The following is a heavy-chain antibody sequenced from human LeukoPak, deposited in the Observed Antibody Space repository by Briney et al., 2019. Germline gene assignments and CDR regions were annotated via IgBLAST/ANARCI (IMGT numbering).Heavy chain of an antibody. V-gene: IGHV1-2*02. J-gene: IGHJ4*02. D-gene: IGHD3-10*01. CDR2: INPNSGGS. Sequence: ASVKVSCKASGYTFTGYYIHWVRQAPGQGLEWMGWINPNSGGSKYAQKFQGRVTMTRDTSINTVYMELNRLNYDDTAIYFCACPQRGSGGYYADFWGQGTLVTVSS. CDR1: GYTFTGYY. CDR3: ACPQRGSGGYYADF.